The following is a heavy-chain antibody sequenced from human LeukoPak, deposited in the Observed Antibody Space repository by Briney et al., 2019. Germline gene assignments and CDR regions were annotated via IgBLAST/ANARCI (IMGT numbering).Heavy chain of an antibody. CDR3: ASDSIYCSSTSCYRYFQH. V-gene: IGHV3-64*01. J-gene: IGHJ1*01. CDR1: GFTFSSYA. CDR2: ISSNGGST. D-gene: IGHD2-2*01. Sequence: PGGSLRLSCAASGFTFSSYAMHWVRQAPGNGLEYVSAISSNGGSTYYANSVKGRFTISRDNSKNTLYLQMGSLRAEDMAVYYCASDSIYCSSTSCYRYFQHWGQGTLVTVSS.